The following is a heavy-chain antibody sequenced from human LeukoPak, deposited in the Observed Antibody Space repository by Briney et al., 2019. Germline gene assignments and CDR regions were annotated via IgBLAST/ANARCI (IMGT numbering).Heavy chain of an antibody. CDR1: GGTFSGYA. D-gene: IGHD4-23*01. CDR2: IIPIYGTA. J-gene: IGHJ4*02. CDR3: ARGFGGNGGSFDY. V-gene: IGHV1-69*13. Sequence: SVKVSCKASGGTFSGYAISWVRQAPGQGLEWMGGIIPIYGTANYAQKFQGRVTITADESTSTAYMELSSLRSEDTAVYYCARGFGGNGGSFDYWGQGTLVTVSS.